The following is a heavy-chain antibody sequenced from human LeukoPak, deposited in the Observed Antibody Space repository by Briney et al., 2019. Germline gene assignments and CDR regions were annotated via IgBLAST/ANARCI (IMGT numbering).Heavy chain of an antibody. V-gene: IGHV3-66*01. CDR3: ALGLVTDY. J-gene: IGHJ4*02. CDR1: GFTVGSNF. Sequence: GGSLRLSCAAFGFTVGSNFTSSVRQAPGKGLEWVSVIYSGGSTYYADSVKGRFTISRDNSKNTLYLQMNSLRVEDTAVYYCALGLVTDYWGQGTLVTVSS. CDR2: IYSGGST. D-gene: IGHD3-16*02.